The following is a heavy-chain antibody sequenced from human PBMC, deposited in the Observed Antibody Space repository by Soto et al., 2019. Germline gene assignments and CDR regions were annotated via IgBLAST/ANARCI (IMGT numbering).Heavy chain of an antibody. J-gene: IGHJ6*02. V-gene: IGHV4-30-4*01. D-gene: IGHD3-22*01. CDR3: ARDVVISTTSVYRSYYYYGMDV. CDR1: GGSISSGDYY. CDR2: IYYSGTT. Sequence: QVQLQESGPGLVKPSETLSLTCTVSGGSISSGDYYWSWIRQPPGKGLEWIGYIYYSGTTYYNPSLKSRVTISVDTSKNQFSLKLSSVTAAETAVYYCARDVVISTTSVYRSYYYYGMDVWGQGTTVTVSS.